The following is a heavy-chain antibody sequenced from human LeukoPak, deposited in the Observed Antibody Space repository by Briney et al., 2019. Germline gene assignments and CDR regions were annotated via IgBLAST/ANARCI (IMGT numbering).Heavy chain of an antibody. Sequence: GGSLRLSCVVSGFTFSSYAMSWVRQAPGKGLEWVSGISGSAMSTYYADFVKGRFTISRDNSKDTLYLQMNSLGAEDTAVYYCAKDQMGITMVREARDYFDYWGQGSLVTVSS. V-gene: IGHV3-23*01. D-gene: IGHD3-10*01. CDR2: ISGSAMST. CDR1: GFTFSSYA. J-gene: IGHJ4*02. CDR3: AKDQMGITMVREARDYFDY.